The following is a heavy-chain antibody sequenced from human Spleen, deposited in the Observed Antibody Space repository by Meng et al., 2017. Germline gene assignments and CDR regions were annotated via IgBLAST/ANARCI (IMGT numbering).Heavy chain of an antibody. Sequence: QLQQSGPELVKPSHTLSLPCAIPGDIVTGDRAAWNWIRQSPSRGLEWLGRTYYRSKWYNDYAVSVKSRITINPDTSKNQFSLQLNSVTPEDTAVYYCARDLAVAGTSYFDSWGQGTLVTVSS. V-gene: IGHV6-1*01. CDR2: TYYRSKWYN. D-gene: IGHD6-19*01. CDR1: GDIVTGDRAA. CDR3: ARDLAVAGTSYFDS. J-gene: IGHJ4*02.